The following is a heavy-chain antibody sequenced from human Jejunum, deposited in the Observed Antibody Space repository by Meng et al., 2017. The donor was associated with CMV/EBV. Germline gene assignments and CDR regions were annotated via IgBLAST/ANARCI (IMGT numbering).Heavy chain of an antibody. J-gene: IGHJ4*02. Sequence: QVQLVQSGAEVKKPGASVKVSCKASGYTFTSLDINWVRQATGQGPEWMGWMNPSRGITAYAQKFQGRVTMTRDTSIDTAYMELTSLKSEDTAIYYCARGIEAGPDYWGQGTLVTVSS. V-gene: IGHV1-8*01. D-gene: IGHD5-12*01. CDR1: GYTFTSLD. CDR3: ARGIEAGPDY. CDR2: MNPSRGIT.